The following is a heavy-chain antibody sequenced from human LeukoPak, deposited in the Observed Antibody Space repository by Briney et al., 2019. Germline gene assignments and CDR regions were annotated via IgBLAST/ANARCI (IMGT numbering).Heavy chain of an antibody. CDR3: ARSSIEYSSSWYDLPLHFDY. J-gene: IGHJ4*02. CDR2: PSSSSSYI. Sequence: GSLRLSCAASGFTFSSYSMNWVRQAPGKGLEWVSSPSSSSSYIYYADSVKGRFTISRDNAKNSLYLQMNNLRAEDTAVYYCARSSIEYSSSWYDLPLHFDYWGQGTLVTVSS. CDR1: GFTFSSYS. D-gene: IGHD6-13*01. V-gene: IGHV3-21*01.